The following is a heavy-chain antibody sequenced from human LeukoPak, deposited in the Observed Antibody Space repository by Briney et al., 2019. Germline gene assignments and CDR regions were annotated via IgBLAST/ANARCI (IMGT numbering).Heavy chain of an antibody. CDR1: GFTFSSYG. V-gene: IGHV3-21*01. Sequence: GGSLRLSCAASGFTFSSYGMNWVRQAPRKGLEWVSSISSSSSYIYYADSVKGRFTISRDNAKNSLYLQMNSLRAEDTAVYYCAKDLANDYGDYFDYWGQGTLVTVSS. CDR2: ISSSSSYI. D-gene: IGHD4-17*01. J-gene: IGHJ4*02. CDR3: AKDLANDYGDYFDY.